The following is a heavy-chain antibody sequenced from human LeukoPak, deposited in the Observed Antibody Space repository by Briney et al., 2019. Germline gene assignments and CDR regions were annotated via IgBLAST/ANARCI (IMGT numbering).Heavy chain of an antibody. CDR3: ARGATFGYYYYYYMDV. V-gene: IGHV1-46*01. CDR1: GYTFTSYY. CDR2: INPSGGST. J-gene: IGHJ6*03. Sequence: ASVKVSCKASGYTFTSYYMHWVRQAPGQGLEWMGIINPSGGSTSYAQKFQGRVTMTRDMSTSTVYMELSSLGSEDTAVYYCARGATFGYYYYYYMDVWGKGTTVTVSS. D-gene: IGHD5-24*01.